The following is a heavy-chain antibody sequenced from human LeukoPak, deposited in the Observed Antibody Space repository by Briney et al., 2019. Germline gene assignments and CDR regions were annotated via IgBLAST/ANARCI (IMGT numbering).Heavy chain of an antibody. J-gene: IGHJ4*02. D-gene: IGHD2-2*01. Sequence: GGSLRLSCAASGFTFNTYNMNWVRQAPGKGLEWVSYISSLGSTIYYADSVKGRFTISRDNAKNSLYLQMNSLRAEDTAVYYCARNVEPAATPYYFDNWGQGTLVTVSS. CDR3: ARNVEPAATPYYFDN. V-gene: IGHV3-48*01. CDR1: GFTFNTYN. CDR2: ISSLGSTI.